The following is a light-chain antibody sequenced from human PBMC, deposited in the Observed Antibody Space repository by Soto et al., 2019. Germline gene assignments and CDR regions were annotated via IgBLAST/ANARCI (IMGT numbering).Light chain of an antibody. CDR2: GAS. J-gene: IGKJ5*01. V-gene: IGKV3-20*01. CDR3: QQYGSSPQDT. CDR1: QSISSN. Sequence: EIVITQSPATLSVSPVDRATLSCRASQSISSNLAWYQQKPGQAPRLLIYGASSRATGIPDRFSGSGSGTDFTLTISRLEPEDFAVYYCQQYGSSPQDTFGQGTRLEIK.